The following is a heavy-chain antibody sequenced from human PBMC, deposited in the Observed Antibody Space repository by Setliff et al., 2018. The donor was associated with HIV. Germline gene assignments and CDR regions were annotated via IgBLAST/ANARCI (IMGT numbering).Heavy chain of an antibody. CDR1: GASFSGYY. J-gene: IGHJ4*02. D-gene: IGHD3-22*01. Sequence: PSETLSLTCAVYGASFSGYYWSWVRQPPGKGLEWIGEINHSGSTNYNPSLKSRVTISVDTSKNQFSLKLRSVTAADTAVYYCARTLYYYDTSAGGYCFDYWGQGTLVTVSS. V-gene: IGHV4-34*01. CDR3: ARTLYYYDTSAGGYCFDY. CDR2: INHSGST.